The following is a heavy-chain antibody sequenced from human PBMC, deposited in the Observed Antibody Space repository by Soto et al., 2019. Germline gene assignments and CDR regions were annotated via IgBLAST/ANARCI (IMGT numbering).Heavy chain of an antibody. J-gene: IGHJ4*02. CDR3: ARVGIQLWPYFDY. CDR2: IWYDGSNK. V-gene: IGHV3-33*01. Sequence: QVQLVESGGGVVQPGRSLRLSCAASGFTFSSYGMHWVRQAPGKGLEWVAVIWYDGSNKYYADSVKGRFTISRDNSKNTLYLQMNSLRAEDTAVYYCARVGIQLWPYFDYWGQGTLVTVSS. D-gene: IGHD5-18*01. CDR1: GFTFSSYG.